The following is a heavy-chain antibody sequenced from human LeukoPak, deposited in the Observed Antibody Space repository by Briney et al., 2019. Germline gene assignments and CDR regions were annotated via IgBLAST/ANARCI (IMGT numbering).Heavy chain of an antibody. V-gene: IGHV3-23*01. Sequence: GGSLRLSCAASGFTFSSYAMSWVRQAPGKGLEWVSAISGSGGSTYYADSVKGRFTISTDNSKNTLYLQMNSLRAEDTAVYYCAKVRSRVGATMADYWGQGTLVTVSS. CDR3: AKVRSRVGATMADY. CDR1: GFTFSSYA. J-gene: IGHJ4*02. D-gene: IGHD1-26*01. CDR2: ISGSGGST.